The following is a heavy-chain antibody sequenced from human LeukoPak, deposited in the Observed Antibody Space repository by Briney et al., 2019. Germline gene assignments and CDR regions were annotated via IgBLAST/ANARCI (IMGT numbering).Heavy chain of an antibody. CDR3: ARGDPRTAVFDY. J-gene: IGHJ4*02. CDR1: DYTFTRYG. CDR2: ISTSNGNT. D-gene: IGHD2-21*01. V-gene: IGHV1-18*01. Sequence: ASVKVSCKASDYTFTRYGISWVRQAPGQGLEWMGWISTSNGNTNYAQNLQGRVTMSTDTSTSTAYMELRSLRSDDTAVYYCARGDPRTAVFDYWGQGTLVTVSS.